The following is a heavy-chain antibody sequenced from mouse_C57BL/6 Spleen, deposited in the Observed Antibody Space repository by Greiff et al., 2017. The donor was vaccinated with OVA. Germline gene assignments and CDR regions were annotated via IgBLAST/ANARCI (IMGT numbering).Heavy chain of an antibody. CDR3: ARRGLYAMDY. CDR1: GYTFTSYW. V-gene: IGHV1-59*01. CDR2: IDPSDSYT. J-gene: IGHJ4*01. Sequence: QVQLQQPGAELVRPGTSVKLSCKASGYTFTSYWMHWVKQRPGHGLEWIGVIDPSDSYTNYNQKFKGKATLTVDTSSSTAYMQLSSLTSEDSAVYYCARRGLYAMDYWGQGTSVTVSS.